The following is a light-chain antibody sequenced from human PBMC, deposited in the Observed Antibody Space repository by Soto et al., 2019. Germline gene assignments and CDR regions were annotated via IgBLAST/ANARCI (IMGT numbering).Light chain of an antibody. Sequence: QSALTQPPSGSGSPGQSVTISCTGTSSDVGGYNYVSWFQQHPGKAPKLIIHEVNQRPSGVPDRFSGSKSGNTASLTVSGLQAEDEGTYSCSSYGGYNNVVFGTGTKGTVL. CDR1: SSDVGGYNY. V-gene: IGLV2-8*01. CDR3: SSYGGYNNVV. J-gene: IGLJ1*01. CDR2: EVN.